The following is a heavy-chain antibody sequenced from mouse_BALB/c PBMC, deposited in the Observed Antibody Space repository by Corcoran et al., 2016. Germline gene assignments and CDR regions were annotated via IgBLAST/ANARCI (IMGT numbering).Heavy chain of an antibody. D-gene: IGHD2-14*01. CDR1: GFSLSTSGLG. Sequence: QVTLKESGPGILQPSQPLSLTCSFSGFSLSTSGLGVSWIRQPSGKGLEWLAHIYWDDDKRYNPSLKSRLTISKDTSSNQVFLNITSVDTADTATSYFARRGPYDGGAIDYGGQGTSVTVSS. CDR2: IYWDDDK. CDR3: ARRGPYDGGAIDY. J-gene: IGHJ4*01. V-gene: IGHV8-12*01.